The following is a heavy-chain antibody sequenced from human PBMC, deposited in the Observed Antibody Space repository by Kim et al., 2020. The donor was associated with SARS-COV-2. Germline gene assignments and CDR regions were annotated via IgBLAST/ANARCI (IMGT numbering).Heavy chain of an antibody. Sequence: GGSLRLSCTASGFTFGDYAMSWVRQAPGKGLEWVGFIRSKAYGGTTEYAASVKGRFTISRDDSKSIAYLQMNSLKTEDTAVYYCTRVVGSKLDPWGQGTLVTVSS. CDR2: IRSKAYGGTT. CDR3: TRVVGSKLDP. V-gene: IGHV3-49*04. D-gene: IGHD6-13*01. CDR1: GFTFGDYA. J-gene: IGHJ5*02.